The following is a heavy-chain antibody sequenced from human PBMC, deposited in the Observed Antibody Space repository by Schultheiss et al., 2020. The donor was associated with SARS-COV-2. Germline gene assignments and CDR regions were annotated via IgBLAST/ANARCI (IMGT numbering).Heavy chain of an antibody. CDR2: ISSNGGST. D-gene: IGHD1-26*01. CDR3: ARDLEAGRYYFDY. J-gene: IGHJ4*02. Sequence: GGSLRLSCAASGFTFSSYAMHWVRQAPGKGLEYVSAISSNGGSTYYANSVKGRFTISRDNSKNTLYLQMGSLRAEDMAVYYCARDLEAGRYYFDYWGQGTLVTVSS. CDR1: GFTFSSYA. V-gene: IGHV3-64*01.